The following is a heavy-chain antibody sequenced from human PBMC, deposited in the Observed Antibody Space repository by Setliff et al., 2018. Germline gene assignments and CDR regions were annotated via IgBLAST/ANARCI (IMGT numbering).Heavy chain of an antibody. Sequence: ASVKVSCKASGYRFSNYGINWVRQAPGQGLEWLEYIKPSDGGTKYAQKFQGRVTMTRDISTSTFYMELSSLTSEDTALYYCARGVGAVGDFWGQGTLVTVSS. D-gene: IGHD1-26*01. J-gene: IGHJ4*02. CDR3: ARGVGAVGDF. V-gene: IGHV1-18*01. CDR2: IKPSDGGT. CDR1: GYRFSNYG.